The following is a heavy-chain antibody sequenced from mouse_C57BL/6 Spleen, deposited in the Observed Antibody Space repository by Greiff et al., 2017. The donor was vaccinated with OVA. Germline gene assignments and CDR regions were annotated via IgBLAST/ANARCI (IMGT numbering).Heavy chain of an antibody. J-gene: IGHJ3*01. V-gene: IGHV1-18*01. D-gene: IGHD1-1*01. CDR1: GYTFTDYN. CDR2: INPNNGGT. CDR3: ARSDYYGSSDWFAY. Sequence: VQLQQSGPELVKPGASVKIPCKASGYTFTDYNMDWVKQSHGKSLEWIGDINPNNGGTIYNQKFKGKATLTVDKSSSTAYMELRSLTSEDTAVYYCARSDYYGSSDWFAYWGQGTLVTVSA.